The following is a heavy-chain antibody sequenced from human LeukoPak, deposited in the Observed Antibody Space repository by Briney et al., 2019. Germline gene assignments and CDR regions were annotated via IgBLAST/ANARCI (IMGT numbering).Heavy chain of an antibody. V-gene: IGHV3-74*01. CDR2: INSDGSST. CDR3: ARVIPRFLEWLLYP. Sequence: GGSLRLSCAASGFTFSSYWMHWVRQAPGKGLVWVSRINSDGSSTDYADSVKGRFTISRDNAKNTLYLQMNSLRAEDTAEYYCARVIPRFLEWLLYPWGQGTLVTVSS. CDR1: GFTFSSYW. D-gene: IGHD3-3*01. J-gene: IGHJ5*02.